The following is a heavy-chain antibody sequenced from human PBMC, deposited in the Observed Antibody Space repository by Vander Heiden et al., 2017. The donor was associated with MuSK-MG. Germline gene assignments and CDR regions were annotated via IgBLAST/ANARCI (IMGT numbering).Heavy chain of an antibody. D-gene: IGHD4-17*01. J-gene: IGHJ6*02. CDR2: IYYSGST. V-gene: IGHV4-39*01. Sequence: QRQLQESGPGLVTPSETLSAARTVSAGSSSSSSEYWGWIRQPPGKGLEWIGSIYYSGSTYYNPSLKSRVTISVDTSKNQFSLKLSSVTAADTAVYYCARWRSDYGDYVDYYYYGMDVWGQGTTVTVSS. CDR1: AGSSSSSSEY. CDR3: ARWRSDYGDYVDYYYYGMDV.